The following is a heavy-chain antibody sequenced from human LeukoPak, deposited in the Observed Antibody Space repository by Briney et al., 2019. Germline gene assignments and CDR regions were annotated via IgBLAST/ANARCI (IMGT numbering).Heavy chain of an antibody. CDR2: IRYDGSNK. CDR3: AREYYDSSGYYYFDY. V-gene: IGHV3-30*02. J-gene: IGHJ4*02. Sequence: TGGSLRLSCAASGFTLSSYGMHWVRQAPGKGLEWVAFIRYDGSNKYYADSVKGRFTISRDNSKNTLYLQMNSLRAEDTAVYYCAREYYDSSGYYYFDYWGQGTLVTVSS. D-gene: IGHD3-22*01. CDR1: GFTLSSYG.